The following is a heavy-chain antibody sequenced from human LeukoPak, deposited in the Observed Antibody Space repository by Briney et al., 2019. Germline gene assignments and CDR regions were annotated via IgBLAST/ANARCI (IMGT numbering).Heavy chain of an antibody. CDR3: ARDRPLWFGELFGY. V-gene: IGHV3-7*01. J-gene: IGHJ4*02. Sequence: GGSLRLSCAASGFTFSNNWMSWVRQTPGKGLEWVASINQDGSGKYYVDSVKGRFTISRDNAKNSLFLQMNSLRAEDTAVYYCARDRPLWFGELFGYWGQGTLVTVSS. CDR2: INQDGSGK. D-gene: IGHD3-10*01. CDR1: GFTFSNNW.